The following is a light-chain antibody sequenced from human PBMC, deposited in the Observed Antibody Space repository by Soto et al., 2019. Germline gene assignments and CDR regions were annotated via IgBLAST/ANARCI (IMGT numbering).Light chain of an antibody. J-gene: IGLJ1*01. CDR3: GTWDSSLSAGV. CDR2: ENN. Sequence: QSVLTQLPSVSAAPGQKVTISCSGRDSNIGNNYVSWYQQLPGTAPKLLIYENNKRPSGIPDRISGSKSGTSATLGITGLQTGDEADFYCGTWDSSLSAGVFGTGTKV. CDR1: DSNIGNNY. V-gene: IGLV1-51*01.